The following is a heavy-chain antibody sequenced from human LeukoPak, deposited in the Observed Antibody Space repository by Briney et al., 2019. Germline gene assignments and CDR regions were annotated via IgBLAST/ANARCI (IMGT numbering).Heavy chain of an antibody. Sequence: PSETLSLTCTVSGGSISSSSYYWGWIRQPPGKGLEWIGSIYYSGSTYYNPSLKSRVTISVDTSKNQLSLRLSSVTAADTAVYYCARQGGSGSGSYYYSMDVWGQGTTVTVSS. J-gene: IGHJ6*02. CDR3: ARQGGSGSGSYYYSMDV. V-gene: IGHV4-39*01. CDR1: GGSISSSSYY. D-gene: IGHD3-10*01. CDR2: IYYSGST.